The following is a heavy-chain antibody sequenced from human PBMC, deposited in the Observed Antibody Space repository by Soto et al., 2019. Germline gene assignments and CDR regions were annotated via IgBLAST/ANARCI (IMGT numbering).Heavy chain of an antibody. CDR1: GYSFTDHY. J-gene: IGHJ6*02. CDR2: INPNTGVT. V-gene: IGHV1-2*04. Sequence: ASVKVSCKASGYSFTDHYMHWVRQAPGQGLEWLGWINPNTGVTHFAQKFQGWVTMTRDTSINTAYMELTRLKSDDTAFYYCVRFPDVFHYGLDVSGQGTTLTVSS. CDR3: VRFPDVFHYGLDV.